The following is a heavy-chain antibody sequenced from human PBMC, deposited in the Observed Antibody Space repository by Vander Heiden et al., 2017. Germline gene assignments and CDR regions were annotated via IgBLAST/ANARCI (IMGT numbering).Heavy chain of an antibody. D-gene: IGHD2-2*01. V-gene: IGHV4-31*02. Sequence: WIRQHPGKGLEWIGYIYYSGSTYYNPSLTSRVTISVDTSKNQFSLKLSSVTAADTAVYYCARERVVVPADVDYWGQGTLVTVSS. CDR3: ARERVVVPADVDY. J-gene: IGHJ4*02. CDR2: IYYSGST.